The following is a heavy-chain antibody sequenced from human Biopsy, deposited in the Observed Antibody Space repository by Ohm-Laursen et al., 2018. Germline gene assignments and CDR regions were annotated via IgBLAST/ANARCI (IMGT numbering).Heavy chain of an antibody. D-gene: IGHD4-11*01. CDR2: IYYSVMT. CDR3: ARDSGILNYGNFKYYPYYGMDV. Sequence: SDTLSLTCTVSGDSVTKYYWSWIRQPPGKGLEWIGHIYYSVMTNYNPSLQSRVSISVDTSRNQVSLTLSSVTAADTAVYYCARDSGILNYGNFKYYPYYGMDVWGQGTKVTVS. CDR1: GDSVTKYY. V-gene: IGHV4-59*02. J-gene: IGHJ6*02.